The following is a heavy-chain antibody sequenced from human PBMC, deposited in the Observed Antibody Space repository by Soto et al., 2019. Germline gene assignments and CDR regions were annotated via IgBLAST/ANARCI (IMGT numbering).Heavy chain of an antibody. CDR3: AKDFGGYCSSTSCYMAHY. J-gene: IGHJ4*02. V-gene: IGHV4-59*01. CDR1: GGSISSYY. D-gene: IGHD2-2*02. CDR2: IYYSGST. Sequence: SETLSLTCIVSGGSISSYYWSWIRQPPGKGLEWIGYIYYSGSTNYNPSLKSRVTISVDTSKNQFSLKLSSVTAADTAVYYCAKDFGGYCSSTSCYMAHYWGQGTLVTVSS.